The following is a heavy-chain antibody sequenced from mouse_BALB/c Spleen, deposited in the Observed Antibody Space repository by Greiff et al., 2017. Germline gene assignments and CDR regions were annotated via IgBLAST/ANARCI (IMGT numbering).Heavy chain of an antibody. CDR1: GYTFTSYT. CDR3: ARSRAMITTRAMDY. J-gene: IGHJ4*01. Sequence: QVQLQQSAAELARPGASVKMSCKASGYTFTSYTMHWVKQRPGQGLEWMGYINPSSGYTEYNQKFKDKTTLTADKSSSTAYMQLSSLTSEDAAVYYCARSRAMITTRAMDYWGQGTSVTVSS. V-gene: IGHV1-4*02. CDR2: INPSSGYT. D-gene: IGHD2-4*01.